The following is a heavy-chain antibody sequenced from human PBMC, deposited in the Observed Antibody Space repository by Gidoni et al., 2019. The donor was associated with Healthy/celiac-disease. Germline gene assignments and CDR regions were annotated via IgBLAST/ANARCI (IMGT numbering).Heavy chain of an antibody. CDR2: IIPIFGTA. D-gene: IGHD6-13*01. CDR1: GGTFSSYA. J-gene: IGHJ5*02. Sequence: QVQLVQSGAEVKKPGSSVKVPCKASGGTFSSYAISWVRQAPGQGLEWMGGIIPIFGTANYARKFQGRVTITADESTSTAYMELSSLRSEDTAVYYCAGHQAIAAASSKFDPWGQGTLVTVSS. V-gene: IGHV1-69*01. CDR3: AGHQAIAAASSKFDP.